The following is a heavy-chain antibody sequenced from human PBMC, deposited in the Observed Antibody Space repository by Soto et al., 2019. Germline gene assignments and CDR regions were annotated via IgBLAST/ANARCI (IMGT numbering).Heavy chain of an antibody. D-gene: IGHD3-3*01. V-gene: IGHV3-20*04. J-gene: IGHJ4*02. CDR3: ARGLDYDFWSGYYTGMGYFDY. Sequence: GGSLRLSCAASGFTFDDYGMSWVRQAPGKGLEWVSGINWNGGSTGYADSVKGRFTISRDNAKNSLYLQMNSLRAEDTALYYCARGLDYDFWSGYYTGMGYFDYWGQGTLVTVSS. CDR2: INWNGGST. CDR1: GFTFDDYG.